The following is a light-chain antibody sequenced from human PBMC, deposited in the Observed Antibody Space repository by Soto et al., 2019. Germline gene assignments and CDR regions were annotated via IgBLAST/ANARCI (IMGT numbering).Light chain of an antibody. CDR3: QQSHSIPRT. Sequence: DIQMTQSPSSLSASVGDRVTITCRASQTVATHLNWYQQKPGKAPKLLIYGASSLQSGVPSRFSGSGSGTDFTLTILSLQPEDFASYYCQQSHSIPRTFGQGTRLEIK. CDR1: QTVATH. J-gene: IGKJ2*02. CDR2: GAS. V-gene: IGKV1-39*01.